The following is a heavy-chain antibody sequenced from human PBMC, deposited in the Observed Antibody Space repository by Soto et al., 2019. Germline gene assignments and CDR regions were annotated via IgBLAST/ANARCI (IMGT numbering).Heavy chain of an antibody. D-gene: IGHD3-22*01. CDR1: VVSFNIYG. J-gene: IGHJ5*02. Sequence: PWGSLEGSCAASVVSFNIYGMHWVRQAPCKGLDPVAVISYDGSNKDYADSVKGRFTISRDNCKNTLYLQMNSLRAEDTAVYYCAKDLPFYYYDSRGYSNWFDPWGQGTMVTVSS. CDR3: AKDLPFYYYDSRGYSNWFDP. CDR2: ISYDGSNK. V-gene: IGHV3-30*18.